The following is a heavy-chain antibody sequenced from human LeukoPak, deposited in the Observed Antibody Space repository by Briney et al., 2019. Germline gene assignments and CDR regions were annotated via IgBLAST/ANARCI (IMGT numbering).Heavy chain of an antibody. J-gene: IGHJ4*02. CDR1: GGSISSYY. CDR3: ARAELPSLFDY. V-gene: IGHV4-59*01. D-gene: IGHD1-7*01. Sequence: KPSETLSLTCTVSGGSISSYYWSWIRQPPGEGPERIGYIYYSGSTNYNPSLKSRVTISVDTSKNQFSLKLSSVTAADTAVYYCARAELPSLFDYWGQGTLVTVSS. CDR2: IYYSGST.